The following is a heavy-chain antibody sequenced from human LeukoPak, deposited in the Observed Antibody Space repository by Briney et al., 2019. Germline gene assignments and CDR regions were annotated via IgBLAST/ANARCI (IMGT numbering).Heavy chain of an antibody. V-gene: IGHV3-73*01. CDR3: AAPPSDGWSVGIKF. D-gene: IGHD6-19*01. CDR1: GFTFSGSA. Sequence: GGSLRLSCAASGFTFSGSAMHWVRQASGKGLEWVGRIRSKANTYATAYGAAMKGRFTISRDDSKNTAYLQMSSLKIDDAAVYYCAAPPSDGWSVGIKFWGQGILVTVSS. J-gene: IGHJ4*02. CDR2: IRSKANTYAT.